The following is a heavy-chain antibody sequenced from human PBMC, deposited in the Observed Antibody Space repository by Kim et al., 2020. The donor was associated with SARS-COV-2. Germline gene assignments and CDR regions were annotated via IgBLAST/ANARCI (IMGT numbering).Heavy chain of an antibody. D-gene: IGHD2-15*01. CDR1: GFSITSGYY. CDR2: IYHSGTT. Sequence: SETLSLTCSVSGFSITSGYYWVWIRQPPGRGLEWIGSIYHSGTTYYNPSLKSRVTISVDTSNNQFSVKVSSVTAADTAVYFCARVFGGNRVNSFDFWGLG. V-gene: IGHV4-38-2*02. CDR3: ARVFGGNRVNSFDF. J-gene: IGHJ4*02.